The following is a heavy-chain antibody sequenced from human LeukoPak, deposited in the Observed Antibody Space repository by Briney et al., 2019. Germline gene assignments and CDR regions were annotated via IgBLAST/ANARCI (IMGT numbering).Heavy chain of an antibody. V-gene: IGHV3-21*01. Sequence: GGSLRLSCTASGFTFSSYSLNWVRQAPGKGLEWVSSVSTGSNYIYYADSVKGRFTISRDNDKNSLYLQMNSPRVEDTAVYYCARDGGVGSGSYYYNYWGQGTLVTVSS. CDR3: ARDGGVGSGSYYYNY. D-gene: IGHD3-10*01. CDR2: VSTGSNYI. J-gene: IGHJ4*02. CDR1: GFTFSSYS.